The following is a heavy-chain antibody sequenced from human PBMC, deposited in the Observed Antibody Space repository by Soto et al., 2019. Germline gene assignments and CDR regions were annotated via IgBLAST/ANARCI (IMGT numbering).Heavy chain of an antibody. V-gene: IGHV3-21*01. CDR1: GFTFSSYS. J-gene: IGHJ4*02. CDR3: ARDPPYYDILTGYYSPNFDY. Sequence: PGGSLRLSCAASGFTFSSYSMNWFRQAPGKGLEWVSSISSSSSYIYYADSVKGRFTISRDNAKNSLYLQMNSLRAEDTAVYYCARDPPYYDILTGYYSPNFDYWGQGTLVTVSS. D-gene: IGHD3-9*01. CDR2: ISSSSSYI.